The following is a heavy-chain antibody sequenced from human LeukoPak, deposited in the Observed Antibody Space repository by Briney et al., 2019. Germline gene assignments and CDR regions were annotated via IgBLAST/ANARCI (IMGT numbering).Heavy chain of an antibody. J-gene: IGHJ4*02. CDR3: AKGAYGVGGALDY. V-gene: IGHV3-23*01. CDR2: ITAGGGNT. Sequence: PGGSLRLSCAASGFIFRTYGMNWVRQAPGKRLEYVSGITAGGGNTYYADSRKGRFTIYRDDSKYTVFLQMNSLRVEDTAVYYCAKGAYGVGGALDYWGRGSLVTVSS. CDR1: GFIFRTYG. D-gene: IGHD2-21*01.